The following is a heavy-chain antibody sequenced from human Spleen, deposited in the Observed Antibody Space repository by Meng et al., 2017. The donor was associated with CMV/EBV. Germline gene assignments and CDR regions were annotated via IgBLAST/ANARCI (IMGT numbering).Heavy chain of an antibody. CDR1: GFTFDDYA. CDR3: ATYDFWSGYYYFDN. V-gene: IGHV3-9*01. D-gene: IGHD3-3*01. CDR2: ISWNRGSI. J-gene: IGHJ4*02. Sequence: GGSLRLSCAASGFTFDDYAMHWVRQAPGKGLEWVSGISWNRGSIGYADSVKGRFTISRDNAKNSLYLQMNSLRAEDTALYYCATYDFWSGYYYFDNWGQGTLVTVSS.